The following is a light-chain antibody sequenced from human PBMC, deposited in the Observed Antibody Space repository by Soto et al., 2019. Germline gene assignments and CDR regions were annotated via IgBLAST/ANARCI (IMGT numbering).Light chain of an antibody. Sequence: QSALTQPASVSGSPGQSITISCTGTSSDVGGYNYFSWYQQHPGKPPKLMIYEVSNRPSGVSNRFSGSKSGNTASLTISGLQAEDEADYYCSSYTSSSTVVFGGGTKLTVL. CDR1: SSDVGGYNY. CDR2: EVS. J-gene: IGLJ2*01. CDR3: SSYTSSSTVV. V-gene: IGLV2-14*01.